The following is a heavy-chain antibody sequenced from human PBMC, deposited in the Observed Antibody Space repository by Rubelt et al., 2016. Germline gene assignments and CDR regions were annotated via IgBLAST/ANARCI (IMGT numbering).Heavy chain of an antibody. V-gene: IGHV4-39*07. D-gene: IGHD6-6*01. J-gene: IGHJ4*02. CDR3: ARVGSSSWELDY. Sequence: QLQLQESGPGLVKPSETLSLTCTVSGGSISSSSYYWGWIRQPPGKGLEWIGSIYYRGSTYYNPSLKSRVTIAVDTSKNQFSLKLSSVTAADTAVYYCARVGSSSWELDYWGQGTLVTVSS. CDR1: GGSISSSSYY. CDR2: IYYRGST.